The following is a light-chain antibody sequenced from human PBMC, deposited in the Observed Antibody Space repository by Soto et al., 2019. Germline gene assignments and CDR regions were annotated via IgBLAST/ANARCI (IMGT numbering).Light chain of an antibody. CDR1: QSISTW. CDR2: KAS. J-gene: IGKJ1*01. V-gene: IGKV1-5*03. Sequence: DIQMTQSPSTLPASVGDRVTITCRASQSISTWLAWYQQKPGKAPNLLIYKASSLESGVPSRFSGSGFGTEFTLTISSLQPDDFATYYCHQYSTYSRTFGQGTEVEIK. CDR3: HQYSTYSRT.